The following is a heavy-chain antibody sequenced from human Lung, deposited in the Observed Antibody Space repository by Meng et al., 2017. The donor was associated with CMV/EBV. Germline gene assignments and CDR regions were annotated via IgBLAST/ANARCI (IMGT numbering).Heavy chain of an antibody. V-gene: IGHV4-4*02. J-gene: IGHJ1*01. CDR3: LRRSGGSV. D-gene: IGHD3-10*01. Sequence: VQLQGSGPGLVKPSGTLSLTCAVSGGSISSSNWWSWVRQPPGKGLEWIGEIYHSGSSAYNPSLKSRVSMSIDKSKNQFSLKLTSVTAADTAVYHCLRRSGGSVWGQGTLVTVSS. CDR1: GGSISSSNW. CDR2: IYHSGSS.